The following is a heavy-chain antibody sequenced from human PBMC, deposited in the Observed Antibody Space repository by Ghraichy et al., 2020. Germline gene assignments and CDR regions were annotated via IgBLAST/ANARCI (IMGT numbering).Heavy chain of an antibody. J-gene: IGHJ4*02. D-gene: IGHD3-10*01. CDR1: GYTFTSHG. CDR2: ISAYNGNT. Sequence: ASVKVSCKASGYTFTSHGISWVRQAPAQGLEWMGWISAYNGNTNYAQKLQGRVTMTTDTSTSTAYMELRSLRSDDTAVDYCARGPYYYGSGSSYYLNDWGQGTLVNGSA. V-gene: IGHV1-18*04. CDR3: ARGPYYYGSGSSYYLND.